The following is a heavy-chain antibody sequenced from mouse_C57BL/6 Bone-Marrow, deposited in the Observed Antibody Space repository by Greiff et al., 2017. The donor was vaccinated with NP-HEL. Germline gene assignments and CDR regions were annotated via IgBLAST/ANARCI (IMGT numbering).Heavy chain of an antibody. V-gene: IGHV1-72*01. CDR3: ERSGYDGSSHWYFDD. D-gene: IGHD1-1*01. CDR1: GYTFTDYR. J-gene: IGHJ1*03. CDR2: IDPNSGGT. Sequence: VQLQQPGAELVKPGASVKLSCKASGYTFTDYRMHWVKQRPGRGLEWIGRIDPNSGGTKYNEKFKSKATLTVDKPSSTAYMQLSSLTSEDSAVYYCERSGYDGSSHWYFDDWGTGTTVTVSS.